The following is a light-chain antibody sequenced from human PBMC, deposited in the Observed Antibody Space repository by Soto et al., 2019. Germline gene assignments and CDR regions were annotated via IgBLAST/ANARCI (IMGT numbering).Light chain of an antibody. CDR1: STELGGYNY. V-gene: IGLV2-8*01. Sequence: QSVLTLPPSASASPGQSVTISCTGTSTELGGYNYVSWYQQHPGKAPKLMIYEVSKRPPGVPDRFSGSKSGNTASLTVSGLQAEDEADYYCSSYAGSNNLYVFGTGTKVTVL. CDR2: EVS. J-gene: IGLJ1*01. CDR3: SSYAGSNNLYV.